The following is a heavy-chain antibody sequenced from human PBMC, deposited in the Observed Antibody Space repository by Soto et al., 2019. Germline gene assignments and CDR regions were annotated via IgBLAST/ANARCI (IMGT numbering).Heavy chain of an antibody. D-gene: IGHD6-19*01. CDR1: GFTFTTYG. CDR3: AKDSGKWLVRGYMDV. Sequence: QVQLVESGGGVVQPGRSLRLSCAASGFTFTTYGMHWVRQAPGKGLEWVAVISYDGSNKHYPDSVRGRLTISRDNSKNTLYLEMNSLRAEDTAVYYCAKDSGKWLVRGYMDVWGKGTTVTVSS. CDR2: ISYDGSNK. J-gene: IGHJ6*03. V-gene: IGHV3-30*18.